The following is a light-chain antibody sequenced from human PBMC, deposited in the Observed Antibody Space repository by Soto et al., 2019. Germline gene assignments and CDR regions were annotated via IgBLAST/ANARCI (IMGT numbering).Light chain of an antibody. CDR1: QSISTW. J-gene: IGKJ1*01. Sequence: DIQMTQSPSTLSASVGDRVTITCRASQSISTWLAWYQQKPGKAPKLLIYDASSLEGGVPSRFSGSGSGTEFTLTISSLQPDDFASYCCQQYNSYPATFGQGTKVEIK. CDR3: QQYNSYPAT. V-gene: IGKV1-5*01. CDR2: DAS.